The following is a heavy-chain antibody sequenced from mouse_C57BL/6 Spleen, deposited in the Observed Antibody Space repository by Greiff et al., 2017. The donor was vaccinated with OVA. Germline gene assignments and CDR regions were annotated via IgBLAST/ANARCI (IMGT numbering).Heavy chain of an antibody. J-gene: IGHJ2*01. V-gene: IGHV5-4*03. D-gene: IGHD3-3*01. CDR1: GFTFSSYA. CDR3: AVEGGTNYFDY. CDR2: ISDGGSYT. Sequence: EVKVVESGGGLVKPGGSLKLSCAASGFTFSSYAMSWVRQTPEKRLEWVATISDGGSYTYYPDNVKGRFTISRDNAKNNLYLQMSHLKSEDTAMYYCAVEGGTNYFDYWGQGTTLTVSS.